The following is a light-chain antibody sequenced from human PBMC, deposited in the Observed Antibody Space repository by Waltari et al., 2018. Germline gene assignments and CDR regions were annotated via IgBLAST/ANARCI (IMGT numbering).Light chain of an antibody. CDR1: ALAKKY. V-gene: IGLV3-10*01. Sequence: SYVLTQPPSVSVSPGQTARITCSGDALAKKYAYWYQQKSGQAPVLVMFEDSKRASYIPERFSGSSAGTVATLTVSGAQAEDEGDYYCYSTDTSGTSRVFGGGTKLTVL. CDR3: YSTDTSGTSRV. J-gene: IGLJ2*01. CDR2: EDS.